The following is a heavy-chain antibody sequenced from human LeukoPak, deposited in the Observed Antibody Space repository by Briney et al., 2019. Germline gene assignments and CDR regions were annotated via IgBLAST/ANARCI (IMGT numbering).Heavy chain of an antibody. J-gene: IGHJ4*02. V-gene: IGHV4-61*02. CDR1: GGSISSGSYY. Sequence: SETLSLTCTVSGGSISSGSYYWSWIRQPAGKGLEWIGRIYTSGSTNYNPPLKSRVTISVDTSKNQFSLKLSSVTAADTAVYYCARDLGIAVAGSFDYWGQGTLVTVSS. CDR3: ARDLGIAVAGSFDY. D-gene: IGHD6-19*01. CDR2: IYTSGST.